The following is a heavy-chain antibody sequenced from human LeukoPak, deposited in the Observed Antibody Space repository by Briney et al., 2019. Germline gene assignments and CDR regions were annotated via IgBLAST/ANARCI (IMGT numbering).Heavy chain of an antibody. D-gene: IGHD2-21*02. V-gene: IGHV4-59*08. Sequence: PSETLSLTCTVSGGSISSYYWSWIRQPPGKGLEWIGYIYYSGSTNYNPSLKSRVTISVDTSKNQFSLKLISLTAADTAVYYCSRGVTDTNWGQGTLVTVSS. CDR3: SRGVTDTN. CDR1: GGSISSYY. J-gene: IGHJ4*02. CDR2: IYYSGST.